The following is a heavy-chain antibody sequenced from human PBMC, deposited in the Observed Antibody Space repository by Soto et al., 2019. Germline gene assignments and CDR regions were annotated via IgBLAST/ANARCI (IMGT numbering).Heavy chain of an antibody. CDR1: GVTFSSHA. J-gene: IGHJ4*02. CDR2: IIPIFGTA. D-gene: IGHD3-16*01. V-gene: IGHV1-69*12. CDR3: ARRGSPGIDQ. Sequence: QVQLVQSGAEVKKPGSSVKVSCKASGVTFSSHAMSWVRQAPGQGLEWMGGIIPIFGTANYAQKFQGKITITADESTSTAYMELNSLTSEDTAVYYCARRGSPGIDQWGQGTLVTVSS.